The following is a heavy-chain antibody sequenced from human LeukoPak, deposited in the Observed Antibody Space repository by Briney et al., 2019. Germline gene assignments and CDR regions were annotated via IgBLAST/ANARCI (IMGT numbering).Heavy chain of an antibody. D-gene: IGHD2-15*01. CDR3: ARDPPGYCSGGSCSWFDP. V-gene: IGHV1-18*01. Sequence: GASVKVSCKASGYTFTSYGISWVRQAPGQGLEWMGWISAYNGNTNYAQKLQGRVTMTTDTSTSTAYMELRSLRSDDTAVYYCARDPPGYCSGGSCSWFDPWGQGTLVTVSS. J-gene: IGHJ5*02. CDR1: GYTFTSYG. CDR2: ISAYNGNT.